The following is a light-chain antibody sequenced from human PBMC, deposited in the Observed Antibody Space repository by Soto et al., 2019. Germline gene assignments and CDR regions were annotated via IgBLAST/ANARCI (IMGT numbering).Light chain of an antibody. CDR2: GAS. CDR3: QQYGRSPRT. Sequence: DIVSTQSPGTLSLSPGERATLSCRASQSLSRGQLVWYQQKTGQAPRLLSYGASSRATGIPSRFSASGSGTDFTLTISRLEPEDFAVYYCQQYGRSPRTFGQGTKLEIK. J-gene: IGKJ2*01. CDR1: QSLSRGQ. V-gene: IGKV3-20*01.